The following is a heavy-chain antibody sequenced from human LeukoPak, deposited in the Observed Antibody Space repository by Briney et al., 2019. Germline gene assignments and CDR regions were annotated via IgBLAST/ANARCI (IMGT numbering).Heavy chain of an antibody. V-gene: IGHV4-34*01. J-gene: IGHJ4*02. Sequence: SETLSLTCAVYGGSFSGYYWSWIRQPPGKGLEWIGEINHSGSTNYNPSLKSRVTISVDTSKNQSSLKLSSVTAADTAVYYCARFSYMVRGVISDYFDYWGQGTLVTVSS. CDR1: GGSFSGYY. D-gene: IGHD3-10*01. CDR3: ARFSYMVRGVISDYFDY. CDR2: INHSGST.